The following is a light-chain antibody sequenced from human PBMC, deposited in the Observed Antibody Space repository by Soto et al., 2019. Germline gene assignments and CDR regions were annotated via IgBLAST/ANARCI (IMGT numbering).Light chain of an antibody. CDR1: QSISRY. Sequence: IQMTQSPSSLSASVGDRVTITCRASQSISRYLNWYQQKPGKAPKLLIYTASRLQIGVPSRFSGSGSGTDFTLTISSLQPEDFATYYCQQSYSTPFITFGQGTRLEIK. CDR3: QQSYSTPFIT. V-gene: IGKV1-39*01. J-gene: IGKJ5*01. CDR2: TAS.